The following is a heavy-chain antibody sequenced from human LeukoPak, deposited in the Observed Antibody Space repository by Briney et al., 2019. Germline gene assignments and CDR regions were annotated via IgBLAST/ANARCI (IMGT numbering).Heavy chain of an antibody. CDR1: GGSISSYY. J-gene: IGHJ3*02. D-gene: IGHD3-3*01. CDR2: IYYSGST. CDR3: ASTAYYDFWSGSSDAFDI. V-gene: IGHV4-59*01. Sequence: PSETLSLTCTVSGGSISSYYWSWIRQPPGKGLEWTGYIYYSGSTNYNPSLKSRVTISVDTSKNQFSLKLSSVTAADTAVYYCASTAYYDFWSGSSDAFDIWGQGTMVTVSS.